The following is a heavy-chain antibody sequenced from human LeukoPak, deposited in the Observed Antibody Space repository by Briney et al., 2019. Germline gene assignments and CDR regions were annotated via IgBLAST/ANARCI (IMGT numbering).Heavy chain of an antibody. CDR1: GFSFSSYG. V-gene: IGHV3-23*01. D-gene: IGHD5-12*01. J-gene: IGHJ4*02. Sequence: GGSLRLSCAASGFSFSSYGMSWVRQAPGKGLEWISAITGSGGTTYYADSVEGRFTISRDNSKNTLYLQVNSLRAEDTAVYYCAKDESAGGGYGYWGQGTLVTVSS. CDR3: AKDESAGGGYGY. CDR2: ITGSGGTT.